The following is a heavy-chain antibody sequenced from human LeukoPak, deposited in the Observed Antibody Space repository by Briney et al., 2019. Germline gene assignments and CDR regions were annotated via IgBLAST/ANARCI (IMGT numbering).Heavy chain of an antibody. D-gene: IGHD3-3*01. J-gene: IGHJ6*03. V-gene: IGHV3-7*01. CDR2: IKQDGSEK. CDR3: ARDDFWSGYYYYYYMDV. Sequence: GGSLRLSCAASGFTFSSYWMSWVRQAPGKGLEWVANIKQDGSEKYYVDSVKGRFTISRDNAKNSLYLQMNSLRAEDTAVYYCARDDFWSGYYYYYYMDVWGKGTTVTVSS. CDR1: GFTFSSYW.